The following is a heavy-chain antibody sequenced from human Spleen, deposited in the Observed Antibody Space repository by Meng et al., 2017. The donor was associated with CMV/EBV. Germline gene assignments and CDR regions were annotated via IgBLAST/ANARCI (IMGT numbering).Heavy chain of an antibody. CDR3: AREGQDSSAYAH. D-gene: IGHD3-22*01. Sequence: CQASGYAFTRHYIHWLRQAPGQGFEWMGMINPSSGSTNYAEKWQGRVTMTADTSTSTVSMDLRSLTSEDTATYYCAREGQDSSAYAHWGQGTLVTVSS. CDR1: GYAFTRHY. CDR2: INPSSGST. V-gene: IGHV1-46*04. J-gene: IGHJ1*01.